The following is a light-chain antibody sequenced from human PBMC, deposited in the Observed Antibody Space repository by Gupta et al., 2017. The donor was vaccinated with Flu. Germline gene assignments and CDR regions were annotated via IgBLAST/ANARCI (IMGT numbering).Light chain of an antibody. Sequence: VTPGEAASISCSTSQGRRDSSGYNYLDWYLQKPGQSPRLLIYLGCKRASGVPDRFSGSGSGTDFTLKISRGEAEDVGIYYCMHALQTPYTFGQGTKMEIK. CDR1: QGRRDSSGYNY. V-gene: IGKV2-28*01. CDR3: MHALQTPYT. CDR2: LGC. J-gene: IGKJ2*01.